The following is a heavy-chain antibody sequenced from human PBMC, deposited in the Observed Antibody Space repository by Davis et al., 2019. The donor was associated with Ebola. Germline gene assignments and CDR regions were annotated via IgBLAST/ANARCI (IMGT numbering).Heavy chain of an antibody. CDR1: GYTFTSYY. Sequence: AASVKVSCKASGYTFTSYYMHWVRQAPGQGLEWMGIINPSGGSTSYAQKFQGRVTMTRDTSTSTVYMELSSLRSEDTAVYYCARLSTYYYDSSGYRILTEDYYFDYWGQGTLATVSS. CDR3: ARLSTYYYDSSGYRILTEDYYFDY. CDR2: INPSGGST. J-gene: IGHJ4*02. V-gene: IGHV1-46*01. D-gene: IGHD3-22*01.